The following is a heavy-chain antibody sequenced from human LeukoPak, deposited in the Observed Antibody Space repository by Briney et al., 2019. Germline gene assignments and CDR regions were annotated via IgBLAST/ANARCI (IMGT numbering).Heavy chain of an antibody. CDR1: GFTFNNYG. CDR2: ISYDGRNI. D-gene: IGHD2-2*01. Sequence: EKSLRLSCAASGFTFNNYGMHWVRQAPGKGLEWVAVISYDGRNIHYPDSVKGRFTISRDISTDTLRLQMDSLRTEDTAVYYCAKGPLRGTAAAIDYWGQGTLVTVSS. V-gene: IGHV3-30*18. J-gene: IGHJ4*02. CDR3: AKGPLRGTAAAIDY.